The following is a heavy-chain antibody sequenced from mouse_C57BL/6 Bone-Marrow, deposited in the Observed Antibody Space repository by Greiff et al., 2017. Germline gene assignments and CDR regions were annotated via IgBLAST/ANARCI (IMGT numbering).Heavy chain of an antibody. CDR1: GFTFSSYA. CDR3: ASDLARYEAWFAY. V-gene: IGHV5-4*01. CDR2: ISDGGSYT. D-gene: IGHD2-3*01. Sequence: EVQVVESGGGLVKPGGSLKLSCAASGFTFSSYAMSWVRQTPEKRLEWVATISDGGSYTYYPDNVKGRFTIARDNAKNNLYLQMSHLKSVDTAMFYGASDLARYEAWFAYGGQGTLVTVSA. J-gene: IGHJ3*01.